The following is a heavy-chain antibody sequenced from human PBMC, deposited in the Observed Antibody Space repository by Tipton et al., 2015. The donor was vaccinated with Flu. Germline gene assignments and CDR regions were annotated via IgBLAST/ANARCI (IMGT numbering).Heavy chain of an antibody. CDR3: ARLSYYDVDLKNFCFDY. CDR2: IYPSGTT. CDR1: SGSIRSTNYF. D-gene: IGHD3-10*02. Sequence: TLSLTCTVSSGSIRSTNYFCAWIRQPPGKRLELIGSIYPSGTTYYNPSHKSRVTISVDTSKSQFSLMLRSVTAADTAVYYCARLSYYDVDLKNFCFDYWGQGALVTVSS. V-gene: IGHV4-39*01. J-gene: IGHJ4*02.